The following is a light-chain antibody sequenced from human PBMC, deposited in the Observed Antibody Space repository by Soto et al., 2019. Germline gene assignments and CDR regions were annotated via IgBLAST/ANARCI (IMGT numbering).Light chain of an antibody. J-gene: IGKJ1*01. CDR3: QQYDNLPPTWT. Sequence: DIQMTQSPSTLSASVGDRVTITCRASQSIRIWLAWYQQKPGKAPKLLIYDASSLEIGVPSRFSGSGSGTEFTLTISGLLPEDIATYYCQQYDNLPPTWTFGQGTKVDIK. V-gene: IGKV1-5*01. CDR2: DAS. CDR1: QSIRIW.